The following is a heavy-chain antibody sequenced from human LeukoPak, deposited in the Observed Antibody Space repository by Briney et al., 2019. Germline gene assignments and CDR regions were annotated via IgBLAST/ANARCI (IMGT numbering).Heavy chain of an antibody. CDR1: GYTFTSYG. J-gene: IGHJ4*02. CDR3: ARDQEYYYGSGSYRSIDY. Sequence: ASVKVSCKASGYTFTSYGISWVRHAPGQRLEWMGWISAYNGNTNYAQKLQGRVTMTTDTSTSTAYMELRSLRSDDTAVYYCARDQEYYYGSGSYRSIDYWGQGTLVTVSS. D-gene: IGHD3-10*01. V-gene: IGHV1-18*01. CDR2: ISAYNGNT.